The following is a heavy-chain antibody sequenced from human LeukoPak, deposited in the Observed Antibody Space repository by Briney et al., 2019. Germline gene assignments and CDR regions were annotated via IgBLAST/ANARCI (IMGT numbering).Heavy chain of an antibody. J-gene: IGHJ4*02. CDR2: ISSSSSYI. D-gene: IGHD3-10*01. CDR1: GFTFSSYS. Sequence: GGSLRLSCAASGFTFSSYSMNWVRQAPGKGLEWVSSISSSSSYIYYADSVKGRFTISRDNAKNSLYLQMNSLRAEDTAVCYCARGTTLWFGESQIDYWGQGTLVTVSS. CDR3: ARGTTLWFGESQIDY. V-gene: IGHV3-21*01.